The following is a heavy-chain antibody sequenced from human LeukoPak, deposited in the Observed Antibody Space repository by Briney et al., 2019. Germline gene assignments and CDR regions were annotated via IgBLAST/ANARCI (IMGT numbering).Heavy chain of an antibody. CDR2: IYSGGTT. CDR3: AREIPLAGTFYFDN. Sequence: GGSLRLSCAASGFTVSSNYMSWVRQAPGKGLEWVSVIYSGGTTYYAGSVKGRFTISRDGSGNTLYLQMNSLGAEDTAVYFCAREIPLAGTFYFDNWGQGTLVTVSS. V-gene: IGHV3-53*01. D-gene: IGHD6-19*01. J-gene: IGHJ4*02. CDR1: GFTVSSNY.